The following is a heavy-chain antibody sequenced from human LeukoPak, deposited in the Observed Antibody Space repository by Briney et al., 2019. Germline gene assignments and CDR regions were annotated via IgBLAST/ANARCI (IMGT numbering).Heavy chain of an antibody. CDR2: TYYRSKWYN. CDR3: ARTKRYFDWQPFDY. Sequence: SQTLSLTCAISGDSVSSNSAAWNWIRQSPSRGLEWLGRTYYRSKWYNDYAVSVKSRITINPVTSKNQFSLQLNSVTPEDTAVYYCARTKRYFDWQPFDYWGQGTLVTVSS. V-gene: IGHV6-1*01. J-gene: IGHJ4*02. D-gene: IGHD3-9*01. CDR1: GDSVSSNSAA.